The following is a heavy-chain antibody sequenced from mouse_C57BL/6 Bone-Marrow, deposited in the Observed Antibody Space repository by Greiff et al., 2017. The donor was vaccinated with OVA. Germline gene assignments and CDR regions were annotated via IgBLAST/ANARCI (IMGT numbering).Heavy chain of an antibody. V-gene: IGHV1-50*01. Sequence: QVQLQQSGAELVKPGASVKLSCKASGYTFTSYWMQWVKQRPGQGLEWIGEIDPSDSYINSNQKLKGKATLTVDPSSSTAFMQLISLTSEDSAVYYCAREGIYFDYWGQGTTLTVSS. D-gene: IGHD1-1*01. CDR2: IDPSDSYI. J-gene: IGHJ2*01. CDR1: GYTFTSYW. CDR3: AREGIYFDY.